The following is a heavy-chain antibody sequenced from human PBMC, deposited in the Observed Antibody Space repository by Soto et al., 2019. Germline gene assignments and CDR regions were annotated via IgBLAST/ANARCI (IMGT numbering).Heavy chain of an antibody. CDR1: GYSFTSYW. J-gene: IGHJ5*02. D-gene: IGHD3-10*01. Sequence: GESLKISCKGSGYSFTSYWIGWVRQMPGKGLELMGIIYPGDSDSRYSPSFQGHVTISADKSISTAYLQWSSLNASDTAMYYCARVRMVRGVIGWFDRWGRGTLVTVSS. V-gene: IGHV5-51*01. CDR2: IYPGDSDS. CDR3: ARVRMVRGVIGWFDR.